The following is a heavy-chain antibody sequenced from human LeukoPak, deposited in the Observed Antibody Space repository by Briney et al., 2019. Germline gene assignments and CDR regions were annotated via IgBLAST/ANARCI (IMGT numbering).Heavy chain of an antibody. J-gene: IGHJ3*02. V-gene: IGHV4-61*02. Sequence: SETLSLTCTVSSGSISTSNYYWSWIRQPAGKGLEWIGRIYTSGSTYYNPSLRSRVTISIDTSKNQFSLKLSSVTAADTAVYYCAREWDNWNAGAFDIWGQGTMVTVSS. CDR2: IYTSGST. D-gene: IGHD1-20*01. CDR1: SGSISTSNYY. CDR3: AREWDNWNAGAFDI.